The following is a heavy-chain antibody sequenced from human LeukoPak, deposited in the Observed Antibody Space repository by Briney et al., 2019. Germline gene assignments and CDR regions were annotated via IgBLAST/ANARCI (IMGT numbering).Heavy chain of an antibody. V-gene: IGHV3-30-3*01. J-gene: IGHJ5*02. CDR3: ARDYLMWELIDGGWFDP. Sequence: PGGSLRLSCAASGFTFSSYTMHCARQAPGKGLEWVAVISYDESNKYYADSVKGRFTISRDNSKNTLYLQMNSLRAEDTDVYYCARDYLMWELIDGGWFDPWGQGTLVTVSS. CDR1: GFTFSSYT. D-gene: IGHD1-26*01. CDR2: ISYDESNK.